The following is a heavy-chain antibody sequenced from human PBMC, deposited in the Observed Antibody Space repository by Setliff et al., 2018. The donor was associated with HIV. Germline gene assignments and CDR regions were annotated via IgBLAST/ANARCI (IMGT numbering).Heavy chain of an antibody. CDR1: GFTFSNAW. Sequence: GGSLRLSCAASGFTFSNAWMSWVRQAPGKGLEWVGRIKSKTDGGTTDYAAPVKGRFTISRDNSKSIAYLQMDSLKTEDTAVYFCTKGARAPDYWGQGSLVTVSS. CDR3: TKGARAPDY. V-gene: IGHV3-15*01. CDR2: IKSKTDGGTT. J-gene: IGHJ4*02.